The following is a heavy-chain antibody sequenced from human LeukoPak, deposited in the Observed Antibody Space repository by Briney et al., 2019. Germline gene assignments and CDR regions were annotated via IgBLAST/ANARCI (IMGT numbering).Heavy chain of an antibody. D-gene: IGHD3-22*01. CDR1: GGSISSGGYS. V-gene: IGHV4-30-2*01. CDR3: ARAAYDSSGYYYNY. J-gene: IGHJ4*02. CDR2: IYHSGST. Sequence: SQTLSLTCAVSGGSISSGGYSWSWIRRPPGKGLEWIGYIYHSGSTYYNPSLKSRVTISVDRSKNQFSLKLSSVTAADTAVYYCARAAYDSSGYYYNYWGQGTLVTVSS.